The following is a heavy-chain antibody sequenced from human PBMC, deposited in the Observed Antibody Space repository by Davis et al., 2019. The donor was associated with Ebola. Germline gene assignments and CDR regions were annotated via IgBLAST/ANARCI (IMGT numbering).Heavy chain of an antibody. Sequence: SETLSLTCTVSGGSISSYYWSWIRQPPGKGLEWIGEINHSGSTNYNPSLKSRVTISVDKSKNQFSLKLSSVTAADTAVYYCARGLPGTIFDSWGQGTLVTVSS. CDR2: INHSGST. D-gene: IGHD2-8*01. CDR3: ARGLPGTIFDS. V-gene: IGHV4-34*01. CDR1: GGSISSYY. J-gene: IGHJ4*02.